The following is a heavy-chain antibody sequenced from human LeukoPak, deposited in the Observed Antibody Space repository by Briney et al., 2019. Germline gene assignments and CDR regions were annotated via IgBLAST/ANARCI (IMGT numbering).Heavy chain of an antibody. D-gene: IGHD3-10*01. CDR1: GGSISSSSYY. CDR2: IYYSGST. V-gene: IGHV4-39*07. J-gene: IGHJ5*02. Sequence: PSETLSLTCTVSGGSISSSSYYWGWIRQPPGKGLEWIGSIYYSGSTYYNPSLKSRVTISVDTSKNQFSLKLSSVTAADTAVYYCAGSITMIRGEKTWFDPWGQGTLVTVSS. CDR3: AGSITMIRGEKTWFDP.